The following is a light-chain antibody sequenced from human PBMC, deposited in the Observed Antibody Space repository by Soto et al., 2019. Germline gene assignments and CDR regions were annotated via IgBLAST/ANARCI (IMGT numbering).Light chain of an antibody. CDR3: QHYNSYSEA. V-gene: IGKV1-39*01. Sequence: IQLTQSTSSLSASIGDRVTITCRASQSISNYLNWYQQRPGKAPKLLIYAASSLQSGVPSRFSGSGSGRDFTLTISSLQPDDFATYYCQHYNSYSEAFGQGTKVDI. J-gene: IGKJ1*01. CDR1: QSISNY. CDR2: AAS.